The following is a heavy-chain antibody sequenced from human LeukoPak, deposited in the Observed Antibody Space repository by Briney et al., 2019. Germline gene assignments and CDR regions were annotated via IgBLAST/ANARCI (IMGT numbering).Heavy chain of an antibody. J-gene: IGHJ4*02. D-gene: IGHD6-13*01. V-gene: IGHV4-39*07. Sequence: SETLSLTCTVSGGSISSSSYYWGWIRQPPGKGLEWIGSMYYGGSTYYNPSLKSRVTISVDTSKNQFSLKLSSVTAADTAVYYCARDKQQLDYWGQGTLVTVSS. CDR1: GGSISSSSYY. CDR2: MYYGGST. CDR3: ARDKQQLDY.